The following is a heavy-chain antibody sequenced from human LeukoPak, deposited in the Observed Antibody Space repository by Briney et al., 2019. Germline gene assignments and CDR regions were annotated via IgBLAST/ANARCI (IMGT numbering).Heavy chain of an antibody. CDR2: IIPISGTA. D-gene: IGHD5-18*01. J-gene: IGHJ4*02. Sequence: GASVKVSCKASGGTFSSYAISWVRQAPGQGLEWMGRIIPISGTANYAQKFQGRVTITTDESTSTAYMELSSLRSEDTAVYYCACGYSAALDYWGQGTLVTVSS. CDR3: ACGYSAALDY. V-gene: IGHV1-69*05. CDR1: GGTFSSYA.